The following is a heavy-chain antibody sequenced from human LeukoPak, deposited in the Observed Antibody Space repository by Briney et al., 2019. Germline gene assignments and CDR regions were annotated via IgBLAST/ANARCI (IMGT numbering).Heavy chain of an antibody. J-gene: IGHJ4*03. CDR1: GGSISSGGYS. V-gene: IGHV4-30-4*07. CDR2: IYYSGST. CDR3: ARDSRRLAAGYFDF. D-gene: IGHD3-16*01. Sequence: TSETLSLTCAVSGGSISSGGYSWSWIRQPPGKGLEWIGYIYYSGSTYYNPSLKSRVTISVDTSKNQFSLKLSSVTAADTAVYFCARDSRRLAAGYFDFWGQGTLVTVSS.